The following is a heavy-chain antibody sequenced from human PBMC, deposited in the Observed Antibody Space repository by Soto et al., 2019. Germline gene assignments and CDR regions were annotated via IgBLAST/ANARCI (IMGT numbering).Heavy chain of an antibody. V-gene: IGHV1-69*13. CDR1: GGTFSSYA. J-gene: IGHJ6*02. Sequence: GASVKVSCKASGGTFSSYAISWVRQAPGQGLGWMGGIIPIFGTANYAQKFQGRVTITADESTSTAYMELSSLRSEDTAVYYCARGIGYSYGFYYYGMDVWGQGTTVTVSS. D-gene: IGHD5-18*01. CDR2: IIPIFGTA. CDR3: ARGIGYSYGFYYYGMDV.